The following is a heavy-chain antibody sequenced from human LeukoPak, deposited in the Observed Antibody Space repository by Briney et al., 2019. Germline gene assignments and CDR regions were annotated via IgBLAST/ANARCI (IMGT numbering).Heavy chain of an antibody. Sequence: PGGSLRLSCAASGFTFSSYGMHWVRQAPGKGLEWVAFIRYDGSNKYYADSVKGRFTIFRDNSKHTLYLQMNSLRAEDTAVYYCAKSSDYYDSRGGAFDIWGQGTMVTVSS. V-gene: IGHV3-30*02. CDR3: AKSSDYYDSRGGAFDI. CDR2: IRYDGSNK. CDR1: GFTFSSYG. D-gene: IGHD3-22*01. J-gene: IGHJ3*02.